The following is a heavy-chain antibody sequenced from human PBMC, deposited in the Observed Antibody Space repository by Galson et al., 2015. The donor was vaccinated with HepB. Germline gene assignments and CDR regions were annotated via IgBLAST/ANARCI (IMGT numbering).Heavy chain of an antibody. CDR1: GFTFSDYY. CDR3: ARVADADYGDHSHFDY. V-gene: IGHV3-11*06. Sequence: SLRLSCAASGFTFSDYYMSWIRQAPGKGLEWISYISSSTICTNYAAAAKGRFTISRDNVKNSMYLQMNSLRAEDTAVYFCARVADADYGDHSHFDYWGQGTLVTVSS. D-gene: IGHD4-17*01. J-gene: IGHJ4*02. CDR2: ISSSTICT.